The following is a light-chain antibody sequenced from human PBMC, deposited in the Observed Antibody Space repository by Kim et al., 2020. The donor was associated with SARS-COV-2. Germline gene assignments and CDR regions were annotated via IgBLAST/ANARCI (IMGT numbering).Light chain of an antibody. J-gene: IGLJ1*01. CDR2: DVS. CDR3: SSYTSSNTYV. Sequence: QSALTQPASVSGSPGQSITISCTGTSSDVGGYNYVTWYQQHPGKAPKLMIYDVSKRPSGVSNRFSGSKSGNTASLTISGLQAEDEADYYCSSYTSSNTYVFGTGTKFTFL. CDR1: SSDVGGYNY. V-gene: IGLV2-14*01.